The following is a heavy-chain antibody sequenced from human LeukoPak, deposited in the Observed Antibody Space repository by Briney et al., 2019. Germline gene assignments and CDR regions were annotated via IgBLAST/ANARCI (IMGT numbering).Heavy chain of an antibody. V-gene: IGHV4-34*09. CDR1: GGSFSGYY. Sequence: SETLSLTCAVYGGSFSGYYWSWIRQPPGKGLEWIGEINHSGSTNYNPSLKSRVTISVDTSKNQFSLKLSSVTAADTAVYYCARTPSRTYSSSSSSAFDIWGQGTMVTVSS. CDR2: INHSGST. J-gene: IGHJ3*02. D-gene: IGHD6-6*01. CDR3: ARTPSRTYSSSSSSAFDI.